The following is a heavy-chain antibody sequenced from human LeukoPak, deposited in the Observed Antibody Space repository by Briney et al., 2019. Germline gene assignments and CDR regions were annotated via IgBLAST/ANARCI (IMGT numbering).Heavy chain of an antibody. CDR3: TKDRGEGLYADAFDI. CDR2: ISYDGSNK. Sequence: GGSLRLSCAASGFTFSSYAMHWVRQAPGKGLEWVAVISYDGSNKYYADSVKGRFTISRDNAKNSLFLQMNSLRAEDTALYYCTKDRGEGLYADAFDIWGQGTPVTVSS. V-gene: IGHV3-30-3*02. J-gene: IGHJ3*02. CDR1: GFTFSSYA. D-gene: IGHD2/OR15-2a*01.